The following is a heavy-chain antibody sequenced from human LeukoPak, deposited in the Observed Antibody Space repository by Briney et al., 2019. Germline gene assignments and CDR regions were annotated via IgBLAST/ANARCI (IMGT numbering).Heavy chain of an antibody. CDR3: ARVGVGFDWLLPQYYFDY. CDR1: GYTFTSYG. V-gene: IGHV1-18*01. CDR2: ISAYNGNT. Sequence: ASVKVSCKASGYTFTSYGISWVRQAPGQGLEWMGWISAYNGNTNYAQKLQGRVTMTTDTSTSTAYMELRSLRSDDTAVYYCARVGVGFDWLLPQYYFDYWGQGTLVTVSS. J-gene: IGHJ4*02. D-gene: IGHD3-9*01.